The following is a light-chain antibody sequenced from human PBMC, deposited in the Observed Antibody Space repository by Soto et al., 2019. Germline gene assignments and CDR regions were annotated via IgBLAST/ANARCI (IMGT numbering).Light chain of an antibody. V-gene: IGLV2-14*03. CDR2: DVT. CDR3: SSYRRGSTYV. J-gene: IGLJ1*01. CDR1: NSIVGGYNY. Sequence: QSVLTQPATMSGSPGQSITVSCTGKNSIVGGYNYVSWYQQHPGKAPILLIYDVTNRPSGVSNRFSGSKSGNTASLTISGLQAEDEADYYCSSYRRGSTYVFGTGTKVTVL.